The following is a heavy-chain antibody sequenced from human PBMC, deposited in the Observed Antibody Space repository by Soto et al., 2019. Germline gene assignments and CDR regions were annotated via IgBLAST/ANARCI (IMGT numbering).Heavy chain of an antibody. J-gene: IGHJ6*02. CDR1: GGSVSSNSYS. D-gene: IGHD2-2*03. V-gene: IGHV4-39*01. Sequence: QLQLQESGPGLVKPSETLSLTCTVSGGSVSSNSYSWGWIRQSPGKGLEWIGIIYSTENTYYHPSLRSRVTISADTSMNEFSLRLSSATAADTAVYYCARLNGYCVSTGCHGYYGMDVWGQGTTVTVSS. CDR3: ARLNGYCVSTGCHGYYGMDV. CDR2: IYSTENT.